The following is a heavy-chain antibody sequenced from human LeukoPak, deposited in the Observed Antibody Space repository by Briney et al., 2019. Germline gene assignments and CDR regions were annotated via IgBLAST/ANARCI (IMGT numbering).Heavy chain of an antibody. CDR2: ISYDGSNK. V-gene: IGHV3-30*18. CDR3: AKNRGDVYTNDY. D-gene: IGHD5-24*01. Sequence: PGGSLRLSCAASGFTFSSYAMHWVRQAPGKGLEWVAVISYDGSNKYHADSVKGRFTISRDNSKNTLYLQMNSLRAEDTAMYYCAKNRGDVYTNDYWGQGTLVTVSS. CDR1: GFTFSSYA. J-gene: IGHJ4*02.